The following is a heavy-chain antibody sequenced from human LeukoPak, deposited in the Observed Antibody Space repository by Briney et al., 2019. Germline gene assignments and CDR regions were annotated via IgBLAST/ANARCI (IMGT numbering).Heavy chain of an antibody. CDR3: ARDSKAVAGRTQSYWYFDL. J-gene: IGHJ2*01. CDR1: GFTFGSYS. Sequence: PGGSLRLSCAASGFTFGSYSMNWVRQAPGKGLEWVSSISSSSSYIYYADSVKGRFTISRDNAKNSLYLQMNSLRAEDTAVYYCARDSKAVAGRTQSYWYFDLWGRGTLVTVSS. V-gene: IGHV3-21*01. CDR2: ISSSSSYI. D-gene: IGHD6-19*01.